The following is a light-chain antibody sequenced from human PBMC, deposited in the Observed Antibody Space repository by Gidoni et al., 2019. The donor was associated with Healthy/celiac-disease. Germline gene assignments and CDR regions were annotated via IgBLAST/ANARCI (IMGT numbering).Light chain of an antibody. Sequence: EIVLTQSPGTLSLSPGERATLSYRARQSVISRYLAWYQQKPGQAPRLLIYGASSRATGIPARFSGSGSGPAFTLAISRLEPEDIAVYYCQQYGSSPLSFGGGTKVEIK. CDR1: QSVISRY. J-gene: IGKJ4*01. V-gene: IGKV3-20*01. CDR2: GAS. CDR3: QQYGSSPLS.